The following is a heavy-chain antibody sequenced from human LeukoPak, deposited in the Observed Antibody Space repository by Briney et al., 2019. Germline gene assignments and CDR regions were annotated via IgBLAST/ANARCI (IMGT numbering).Heavy chain of an antibody. D-gene: IGHD4-17*01. V-gene: IGHV3-48*02. CDR2: ISSSSRTI. CDR1: GFTFSSYD. CDR3: ARELYGDYVFDY. J-gene: IGHJ4*02. Sequence: GGSLRLSCAASGFTFSSYDMNWARQAPGKGLEWLSYISSSSRTIYYADSVKGRFSISRDNAKNSLYLQMNSLRDEDTAVYYCARELYGDYVFDYWGQGTLVTVSS.